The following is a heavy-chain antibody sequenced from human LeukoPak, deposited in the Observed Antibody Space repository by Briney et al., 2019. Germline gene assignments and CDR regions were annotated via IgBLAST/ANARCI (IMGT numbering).Heavy chain of an antibody. V-gene: IGHV4-39*07. J-gene: IGHJ4*02. CDR1: GASISSSNHF. CDR2: INHSGYT. Sequence: PSETLSLTCTVSGASISSSNHFWGWIRQPPGKALEWIGEINHSGYTNDSPSLKSRVTLSIDTSRRQFSLNLRSVTVADAGIYYCTRMTTGHDYWGQGTLVTVSS. CDR3: TRMTTGHDY. D-gene: IGHD4-17*01.